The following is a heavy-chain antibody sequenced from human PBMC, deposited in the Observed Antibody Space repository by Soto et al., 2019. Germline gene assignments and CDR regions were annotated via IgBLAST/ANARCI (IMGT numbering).Heavy chain of an antibody. Sequence: EVQLVESGGGLVKPGGSLRLSCAASGFTFSNAWMSWVRQAPGKGLEWVGRIKSKTDGGTTDYAAPVKGRFTISRDDSKNTLYLQMNSLKTEDTAVYYCTPDSSITMIVHWGQGTLVTVSS. CDR3: TPDSSITMIVH. CDR2: IKSKTDGGTT. J-gene: IGHJ4*02. V-gene: IGHV3-15*01. D-gene: IGHD3-22*01. CDR1: GFTFSNAW.